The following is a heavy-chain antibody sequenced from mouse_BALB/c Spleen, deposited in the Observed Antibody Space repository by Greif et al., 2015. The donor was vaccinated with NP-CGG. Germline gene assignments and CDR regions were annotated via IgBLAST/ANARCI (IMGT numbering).Heavy chain of an antibody. J-gene: IGHJ4*01. CDR2: IWRGGST. D-gene: IGHD1-1*01. CDR3: ARNYGGGYYYAMDY. V-gene: IGHV2-2*02. CDR1: GFSLTSYG. Sequence: QVQLQQSGPGLVQPSQSLSITCTVSGFSLTSYGVHWVRQSPGKGLEWLGVIWRGGSTXYNAAFISRLSISKDNSKSQVFFKMNSLQANDTAIYYCARNYGGGYYYAMDYWGQGTSVTVSS.